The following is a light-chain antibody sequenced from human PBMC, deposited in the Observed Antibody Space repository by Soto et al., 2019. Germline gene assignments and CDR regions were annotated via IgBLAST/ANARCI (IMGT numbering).Light chain of an antibody. CDR3: QQYNSYSLT. CDR2: KAS. V-gene: IGKV1-5*03. CDR1: QSFSSW. Sequence: DIQVTQSPSTLSVSVGDRVTITCRASQSFSSWLAWYQQKLGKAPKLLIYKASSLDSGVPSRFSGSGSGTDFTLTISSLQPEDFATYYCQQYNSYSLTFGQGTKVEIK. J-gene: IGKJ1*01.